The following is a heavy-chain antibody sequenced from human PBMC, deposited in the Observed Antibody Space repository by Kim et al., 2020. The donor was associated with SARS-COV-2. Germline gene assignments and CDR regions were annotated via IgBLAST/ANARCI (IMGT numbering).Heavy chain of an antibody. V-gene: IGHV3-15*01. J-gene: IGHJ6*02. D-gene: IGHD5-12*01. CDR2: IKSKTDGGTT. CDR1: GFTFSNAW. Sequence: GGSLRLSCAASGFTFSNAWMSWVRQAPGKGLEWVGRIKSKTDGGTTDYAAPVKGRFTISRDDSKNTLYLQMNSLKTEDTAVYYCTTVFRNSGYDLLPRDPYGMDVWGQGTTVTVSS. CDR3: TTVFRNSGYDLLPRDPYGMDV.